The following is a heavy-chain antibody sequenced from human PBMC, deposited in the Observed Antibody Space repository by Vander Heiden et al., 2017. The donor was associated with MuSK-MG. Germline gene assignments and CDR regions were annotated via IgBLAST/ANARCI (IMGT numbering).Heavy chain of an antibody. CDR1: GFTFDDYT. CDR2: ITWDGRNT. V-gene: IGHV3-43*01. CDR3: AKSQGGILTGVDS. D-gene: IGHD3-9*01. J-gene: IGHJ4*02. Sequence: EVYLVESGGAVVQPGGSLILSCAASGFTFDDYTQYCVCHTPGKGLEWVSLITWDGRNTYYADSVRGRFTISRDNSRNSLYLQMNSLRTEDTALYFCAKSQGGILTGVDSWGRGTRVTVSS.